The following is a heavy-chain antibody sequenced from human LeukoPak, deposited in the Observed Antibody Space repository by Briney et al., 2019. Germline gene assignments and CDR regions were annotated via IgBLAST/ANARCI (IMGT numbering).Heavy chain of an antibody. CDR3: AKGEAYDILTGYYLEDAFDI. V-gene: IGHV3-23*01. CDR2: ISGSGGST. Sequence: GGSLRLSCAASGFTFSSYAMSWVRQAPGKGLEWVSAISGSGGSTYYADSVKGRFTISRDNSKNTLYLQMNSLRAEDTAVYYCAKGEAYDILTGYYLEDAFDIWGQGTMVTVSS. D-gene: IGHD3-9*01. J-gene: IGHJ3*02. CDR1: GFTFSSYA.